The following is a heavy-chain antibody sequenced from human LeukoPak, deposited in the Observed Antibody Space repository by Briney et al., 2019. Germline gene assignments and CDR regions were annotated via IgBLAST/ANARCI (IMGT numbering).Heavy chain of an antibody. D-gene: IGHD1/OR15-1a*01. J-gene: IGHJ2*01. CDR2: ISSSSSYI. V-gene: IGHV3-21*01. Sequence: PGGSLRLSCAASGFTFSTYNMNWVRQAPGKGLEWVSFISSSSSYIYYGDSVKGRFTISRDNAKHSLYLQMNSLRAEDTAVYYCARDLEEQEPTYWYFDLWGRGTLVTVSS. CDR1: GFTFSTYN. CDR3: ARDLEEQEPTYWYFDL.